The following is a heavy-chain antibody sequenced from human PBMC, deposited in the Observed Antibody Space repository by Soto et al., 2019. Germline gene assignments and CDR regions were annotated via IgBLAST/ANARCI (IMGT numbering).Heavy chain of an antibody. Sequence: HPGGFLRLSCAASGFTFSSYAMNWVRQAPGKGLEWASVISGSGSSTYYADSVKGRFTISRDNSKNTLYLQMNSLRAEDTAVYYCASRSSGWYFDYWGQGTLVTVSS. D-gene: IGHD6-19*01. CDR2: ISGSGSST. CDR1: GFTFSSYA. CDR3: ASRSSGWYFDY. J-gene: IGHJ4*02. V-gene: IGHV3-23*01.